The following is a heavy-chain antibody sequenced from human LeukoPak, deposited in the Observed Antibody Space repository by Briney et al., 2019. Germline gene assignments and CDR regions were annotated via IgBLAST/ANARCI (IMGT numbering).Heavy chain of an antibody. Sequence: GASVKVSCKASGYTFTSYDINWVRQATGQGLEWMGWMNPNSGNTGYAQKFKGRVTLTRNTYISTAYMELSSLRYEDTAVYYCARGENYYDFSDYWGQGTLVTVSS. V-gene: IGHV1-8*01. CDR3: ARGENYYDFSDY. CDR1: GYTFTSYD. D-gene: IGHD3-22*01. CDR2: MNPNSGNT. J-gene: IGHJ4*02.